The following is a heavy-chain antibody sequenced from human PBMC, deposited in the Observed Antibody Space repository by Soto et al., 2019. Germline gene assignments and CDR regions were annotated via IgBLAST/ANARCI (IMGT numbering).Heavy chain of an antibody. Sequence: XSVKVSCKASVYTFTCYYMHWVRQAPGQGLEWMGWINPNSGGTNYAQKFQGWVTMTRDTSISTAYMELSRLRSDDTAVYYCARGIAVAGYLPYYYYGMDVWGQGTTVTVSS. J-gene: IGHJ6*02. CDR2: INPNSGGT. V-gene: IGHV1-2*04. D-gene: IGHD6-19*01. CDR1: VYTFTCYY. CDR3: ARGIAVAGYLPYYYYGMDV.